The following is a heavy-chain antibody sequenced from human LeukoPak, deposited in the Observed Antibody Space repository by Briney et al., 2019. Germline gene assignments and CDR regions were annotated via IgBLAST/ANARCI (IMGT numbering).Heavy chain of an antibody. CDR3: AKRSARHYYMDV. D-gene: IGHD6-6*01. Sequence: TGGSLRLSCAASGFTFSSYGMHWVRQAPGKGLEWVSAISGSGGSTYYADSVKGRFTISRDNSKNTLYLQMNSLRAEDTAVYYCAKRSARHYYMDVWGKGTTVTVSS. J-gene: IGHJ6*03. V-gene: IGHV3-23*01. CDR1: GFTFSSYG. CDR2: ISGSGGST.